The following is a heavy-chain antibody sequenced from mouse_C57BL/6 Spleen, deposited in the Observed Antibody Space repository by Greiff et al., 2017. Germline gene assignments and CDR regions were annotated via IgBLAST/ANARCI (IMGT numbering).Heavy chain of an antibody. CDR2: IDPSDSYT. J-gene: IGHJ2*01. Sequence: QVQLQQPGAELVMPGASVKLSCKASGYTFTSYWMHWVQQRPGQGLEWIGEIDPSDSYTNYNQKFKGKSTLTVDKSSSTAYMQLSSLTSEDSAVYYCARRGLLRLYYFDYWGQGTTLTVSS. D-gene: IGHD1-1*01. CDR1: GYTFTSYW. CDR3: ARRGLLRLYYFDY. V-gene: IGHV1-69*01.